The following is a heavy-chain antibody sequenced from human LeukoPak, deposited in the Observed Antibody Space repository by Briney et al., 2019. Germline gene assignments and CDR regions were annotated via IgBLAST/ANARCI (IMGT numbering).Heavy chain of an antibody. CDR2: IYESGSA. Sequence: ETLSLTCTVSGGSISSSFNYWAWIRQPPGKGLEWIGSIYESGSAYYNPSLKSRITMSVDTSENQFSLKLTSVTAADTAVYYCARHYGPWGQGTLVTVSS. V-gene: IGHV4-39*01. D-gene: IGHD3-16*01. CDR3: ARHYGP. CDR1: GGSISSSFNY. J-gene: IGHJ5*02.